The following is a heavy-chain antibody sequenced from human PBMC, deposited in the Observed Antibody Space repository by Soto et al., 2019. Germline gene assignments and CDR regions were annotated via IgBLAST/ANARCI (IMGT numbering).Heavy chain of an antibody. CDR2: INRGGST. Sequence: PSETLSLTCDVYGGSFSSYYWNWIRQPPGKGLEWLGEINRGGSTNYNPSLEGRATISLDTSKTQFSLKLTSMTAADTAVYYCARGEGRLVGTWFDPWGQGILVTVSS. CDR1: GGSFSSYY. V-gene: IGHV4-34*01. J-gene: IGHJ5*02. D-gene: IGHD5-12*01. CDR3: ARGEGRLVGTWFDP.